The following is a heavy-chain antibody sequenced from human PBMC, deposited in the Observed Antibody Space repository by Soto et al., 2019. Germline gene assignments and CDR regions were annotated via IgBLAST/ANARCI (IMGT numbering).Heavy chain of an antibody. CDR2: ISAYNGNT. V-gene: IGHV1-18*01. D-gene: IGHD2-2*01. J-gene: IGHJ4*02. CDR3: ARDSEFVLVPTASFDN. CDR1: GYNFTNYG. Sequence: QVQLVQSGAEVKKPGASVKVSCKASGYNFTNYGISWVRQAPGQGLEWMGWISAYNGNTNYAQKVQGRVTTTTDTSTSTESMELRSLRSDDTAVYHWARDSEFVLVPTASFDNWGQGTLVTVSS.